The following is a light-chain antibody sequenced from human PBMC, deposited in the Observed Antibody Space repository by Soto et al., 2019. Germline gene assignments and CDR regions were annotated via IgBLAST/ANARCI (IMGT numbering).Light chain of an antibody. V-gene: IGKV3-20*01. J-gene: IGKJ1*01. CDR3: QQDDNSLSWT. CDR2: GAS. Sequence: EIVLTQSPGTLSLSPGERATLSCRASQSVSSSYLAWYQQQPGQAPRLLIYGASSRATGIPDRFSGSGSGTDFTLTISRLEPEDFAVYYCQQDDNSLSWTFGQGTKVEIK. CDR1: QSVSSSY.